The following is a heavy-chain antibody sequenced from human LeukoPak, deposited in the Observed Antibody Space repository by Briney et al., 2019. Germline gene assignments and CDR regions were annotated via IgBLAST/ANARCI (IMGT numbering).Heavy chain of an antibody. CDR3: ARPYYYDSRIDP. V-gene: IGHV4-30-4*01. Sequence: SQTLSLTCTVSGGFISSGDYYWSWIRQPPGKGLEWTAYMYYSGSTYYNPSLKSRVTMSADKSTNQLSLKLSSVTAADTAVYYCARPYYYDSRIDPWGQGILVTVSS. D-gene: IGHD3-22*01. CDR1: GGFISSGDYY. J-gene: IGHJ5*02. CDR2: MYYSGST.